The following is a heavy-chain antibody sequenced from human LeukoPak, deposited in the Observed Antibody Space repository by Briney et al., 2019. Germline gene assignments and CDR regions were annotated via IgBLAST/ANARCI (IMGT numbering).Heavy chain of an antibody. Sequence: GGSLRLSCAAPGFTFSSYAMSWVRQAPGKGLEWVSAISGSGGSTYYADSVKGRFTISRDNSKNTLYLQMNSLRAEDTAVYYCAKGTRDGYNVPFDYWGQGTLVTVSS. CDR1: GFTFSSYA. CDR3: AKGTRDGYNVPFDY. V-gene: IGHV3-23*01. D-gene: IGHD5-24*01. J-gene: IGHJ4*02. CDR2: ISGSGGST.